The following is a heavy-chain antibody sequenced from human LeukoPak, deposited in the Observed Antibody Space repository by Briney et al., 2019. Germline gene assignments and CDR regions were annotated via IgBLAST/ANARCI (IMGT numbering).Heavy chain of an antibody. J-gene: IGHJ4*02. CDR3: AKDISGGDCPDY. CDR1: GFTYSSYA. Sequence: GGSLRLSCAASGFTYSSYAMSWVRQAPGKGLEWVSGISGSGTSTYYADSVKGRFTTSRDSSKNTLYLQMNSLRAEDTAVYYCAKDISGGDCPDYWGQGTLVTVSS. D-gene: IGHD2-21*02. V-gene: IGHV3-23*01. CDR2: ISGSGTST.